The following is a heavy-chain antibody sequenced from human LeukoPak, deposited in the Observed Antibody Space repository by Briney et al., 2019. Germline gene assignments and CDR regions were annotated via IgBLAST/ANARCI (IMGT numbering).Heavy chain of an antibody. CDR3: VRAGY. D-gene: IGHD6-19*01. V-gene: IGHV3-30*03. Sequence: PGRSLRLSCAASGFTLSSYGMHWVRQAPGKGLEWVAVISYDGSNKYYADSVKGRFTISRDNSKNTLYLQMNSLRAEDTAVYYCVRAGYWGQGTLVTVSS. J-gene: IGHJ4*02. CDR2: ISYDGSNK. CDR1: GFTLSSYG.